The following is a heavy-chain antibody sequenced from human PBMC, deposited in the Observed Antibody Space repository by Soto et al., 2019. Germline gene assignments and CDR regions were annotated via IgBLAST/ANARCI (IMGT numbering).Heavy chain of an antibody. Sequence: EVHLVASGGGLVQPGGSLRLSCAASGFTLSSSWMSWLRQAPGKGLEWVANIKEDGSEKYYVDSVKGRFTISRDNAKNSLYLQMNSLRAEDTAVYYCARNTVGWGQGTRVTVSS. D-gene: IGHD2-15*01. CDR3: ARNTVG. V-gene: IGHV3-7*01. CDR1: GFTLSSSW. CDR2: IKEDGSEK. J-gene: IGHJ4*02.